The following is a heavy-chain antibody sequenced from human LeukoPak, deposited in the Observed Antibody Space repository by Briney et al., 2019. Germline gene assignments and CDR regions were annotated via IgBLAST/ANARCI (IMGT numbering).Heavy chain of an antibody. CDR3: ATRGRGARDYDFWSGYYDFDY. J-gene: IGHJ4*02. V-gene: IGHV1-69*05. Sequence: SVKVSCKASGGTFSSYAISWVRQAPGQGLEWMGGIIPIFGTANYAQKFQGRVTITTDESTSTAYMELSSLRSEDTAVYYCATRGRGARDYDFWSGYYDFDYWGQGTLVTVSS. D-gene: IGHD3-3*01. CDR1: GGTFSSYA. CDR2: IIPIFGTA.